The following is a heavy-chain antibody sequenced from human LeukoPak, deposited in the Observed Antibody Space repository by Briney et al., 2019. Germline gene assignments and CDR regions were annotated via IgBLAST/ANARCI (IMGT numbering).Heavy chain of an antibody. J-gene: IGHJ4*02. V-gene: IGHV3-74*01. CDR1: GFTFSTYW. Sequence: GGSLRLSCAASGFTFSTYWMHWVRQAPGKGLVWVSLIHSDGSSTTYADSVKGRFTISRDNAKNTLYLQMNSLRAEDTAVYFCARNLGGEADYWGQGTLVTVSS. CDR2: IHSDGSST. D-gene: IGHD2-15*01. CDR3: ARNLGGEADY.